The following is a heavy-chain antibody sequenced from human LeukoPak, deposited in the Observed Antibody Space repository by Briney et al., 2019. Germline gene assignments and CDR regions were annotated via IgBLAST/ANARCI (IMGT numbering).Heavy chain of an antibody. CDR2: INSDGSST. V-gene: IGHV3-74*01. Sequence: GGSLRLSCAASGFTFSSYWMHWVRQAPGKGLVWVSRINSDGSSTSYADSVKGRFTISRDNAKNTLYLQMNSLRAEDTAVYYCARGYGSGRKGDWFDPWGQGTLATVSS. J-gene: IGHJ5*02. CDR1: GFTFSSYW. CDR3: ARGYGSGRKGDWFDP. D-gene: IGHD3-10*01.